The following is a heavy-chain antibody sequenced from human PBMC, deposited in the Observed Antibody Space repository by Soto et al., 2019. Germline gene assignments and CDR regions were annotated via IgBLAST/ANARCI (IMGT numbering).Heavy chain of an antibody. CDR1: GFTFSSYA. CDR2: IGGSGSST. D-gene: IGHD3-9*01. Sequence: VQLLESGGGLVQPGGSLRLSCAASGFTFSSYAMTWVRQAPGKGLDWVSAIGGSGSSTYYAASVKGRFTISRDNSKNTLYLQMTSLRAEDTAVYYCAKGLATLYYYGMDVWGQGTTVTVSS. J-gene: IGHJ6*02. V-gene: IGHV3-23*01. CDR3: AKGLATLYYYGMDV.